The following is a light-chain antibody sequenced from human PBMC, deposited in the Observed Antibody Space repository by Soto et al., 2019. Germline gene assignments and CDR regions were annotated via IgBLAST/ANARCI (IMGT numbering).Light chain of an antibody. CDR3: HQYNSWPRGT. CDR2: GAS. Sequence: EIVMTQSPATLSVSPGERATLSCRASQSVSSNLAWFQQNPGQAPRLLIYGASTRATGIPARFSGSGSGTDFTLTISSLQSEDSAVYYCHQYNSWPRGTFGPGTKVEIK. V-gene: IGKV3-15*01. CDR1: QSVSSN. J-gene: IGKJ3*01.